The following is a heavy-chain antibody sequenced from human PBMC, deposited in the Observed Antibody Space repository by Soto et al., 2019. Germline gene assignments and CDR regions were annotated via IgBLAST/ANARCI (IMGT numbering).Heavy chain of an antibody. D-gene: IGHD4-4*01. V-gene: IGHV4-61*01. CDR3: EREHSNSYFYHARDL. Sequence: SETLSLTCTVSGGSVSSGSNYWSWIRQPPGKGLEWIGYIYYSGSTNYNPSLKSRVTISVAPSKNQFSLKLSSVPAADTAVYSCEREHSNSYFYHARDLWGKGTTVTVSS. J-gene: IGHJ6*04. CDR2: IYYSGST. CDR1: GGSVSSGSNY.